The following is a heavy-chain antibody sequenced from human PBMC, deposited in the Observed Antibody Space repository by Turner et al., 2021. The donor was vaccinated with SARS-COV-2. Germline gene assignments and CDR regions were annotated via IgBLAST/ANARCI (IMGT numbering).Heavy chain of an antibody. J-gene: IGHJ4*02. D-gene: IGHD3-10*01. CDR3: AREAGITMVRGVIIKPRIFDY. Sequence: EVQLLESGGGLVQPGGSLRLSCAASGFPFRFYDMHWVRQATGKGLEWVSAIGTAGDTYYPGSVKGRFTISRENAKNSLYLQMNSLRAGDTAVYYCAREAGITMVRGVIIKPRIFDYWGQGTLVTVSS. CDR1: GFPFRFYD. V-gene: IGHV3-13*01. CDR2: IGTAGDT.